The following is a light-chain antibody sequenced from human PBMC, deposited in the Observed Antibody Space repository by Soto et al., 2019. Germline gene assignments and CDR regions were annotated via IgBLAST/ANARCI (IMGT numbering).Light chain of an antibody. CDR3: QHHYSWPLT. CDR2: EAS. V-gene: IGKV3-11*01. CDR1: QSVSQY. Sequence: DIVLTQSPSTLSLSPGERATLSCRASQSVSQYLAWYQQKSGQAPRLLIYEASSSPTGVPARFSGSGSGTDFTLTISSLEPEDFAVYYCQHHYSWPLTFGGGTKVELK. J-gene: IGKJ4*01.